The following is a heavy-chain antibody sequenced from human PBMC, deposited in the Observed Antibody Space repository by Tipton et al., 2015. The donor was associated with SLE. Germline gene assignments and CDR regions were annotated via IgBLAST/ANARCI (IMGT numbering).Heavy chain of an antibody. Sequence: TLSLTCGVSGYSISSGYYWGWIRQPPGKGLEWIGNFYYSGNTYYSPSLKNRVTISVDTSKNQFSLKLTSVTAADTAVYYCAVATYEYGSGLDFWGQGTLVTVSS. CDR3: AVATYEYGSGLDF. CDR2: FYYSGNT. J-gene: IGHJ4*02. V-gene: IGHV4-38-2*01. D-gene: IGHD3-10*01. CDR1: GYSISSGYY.